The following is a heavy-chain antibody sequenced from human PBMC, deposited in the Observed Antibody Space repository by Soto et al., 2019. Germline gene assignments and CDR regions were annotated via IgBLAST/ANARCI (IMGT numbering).Heavy chain of an antibody. J-gene: IGHJ4*02. D-gene: IGHD2-2*01. CDR2: LSHDGSKR. CDR3: AKDLIGYCGGSTCNIFQS. Sequence: QVQLIESGGGVVQPGRALRLSCAASGFIFNSYDMHWVRQAPGKGLEWVAFLSHDGSKRFYADSLKGRITMSRDNFNNPRYLEVHSLRPEYTAVYYCAKDLIGYCGGSTCNIFQSWGQGTLVTVSS. CDR1: GFIFNSYD. V-gene: IGHV3-30*18.